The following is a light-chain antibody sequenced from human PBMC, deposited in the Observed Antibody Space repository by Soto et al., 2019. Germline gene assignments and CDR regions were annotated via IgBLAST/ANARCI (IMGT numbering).Light chain of an antibody. V-gene: IGLV2-14*01. Sequence: QSALTQPASVSGSPGQSITISCTGTSSDVGTYNYVSWYQQYPGKAPKFLIYEVTNRPSGVSNRFSGSKSGNTASLTISGLQVDDEADYYCSSYTSSTTWVFCGGTKLTVL. CDR3: SSYTSSTTWV. CDR1: SSDVGTYNY. J-gene: IGLJ3*02. CDR2: EVT.